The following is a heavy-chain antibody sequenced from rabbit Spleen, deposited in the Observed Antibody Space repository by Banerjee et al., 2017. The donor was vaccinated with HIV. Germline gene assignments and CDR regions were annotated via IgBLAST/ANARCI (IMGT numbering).Heavy chain of an antibody. D-gene: IGHD2-1*01. J-gene: IGHJ6*01. CDR1: GVSLNDKDV. CDR3: ARGSGDVGWGYLI. Sequence: EQLEESGGGLVKPEGSLTLTCKASGVSLNDKDVMCWVRQAPGKGLEWIACINIASMITYYASWGNGRFTISKASSTTVTLQMTSLTVADTATYFCARGSGDVGWGYLIWGPGTLVTVS. V-gene: IGHV1S45*01. CDR2: INIASMIT.